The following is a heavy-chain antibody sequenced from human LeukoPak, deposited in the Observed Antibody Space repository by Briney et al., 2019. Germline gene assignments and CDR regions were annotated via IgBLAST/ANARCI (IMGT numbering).Heavy chain of an antibody. Sequence: PSQTLSLTCTVSGGSISSGGYYWSWIRQHPGKGLEWIGYIYYSGSTYYNPSLKSRVTISVDTSKNQFSLKLSSVTAADTAVYYCARYYDTFNWFDPWGQGTLVTVSS. J-gene: IGHJ5*02. V-gene: IGHV4-31*03. CDR2: IYYSGST. D-gene: IGHD3-22*01. CDR1: GGSISSGGYY. CDR3: ARYYDTFNWFDP.